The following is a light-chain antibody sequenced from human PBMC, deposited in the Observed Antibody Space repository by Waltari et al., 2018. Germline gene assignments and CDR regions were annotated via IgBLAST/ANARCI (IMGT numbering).Light chain of an antibody. CDR2: HAS. J-gene: IGKJ1*01. CDR3: QHDVSLPVT. CDR1: QSLSIS. V-gene: IGKV3-20*01. Sequence: EIVLTQSPGTLSLSPGDRATISCRASQSLSISLAWYQQKPCRAPRLLIYHASSRATGVPDRFSGSGSGTDFSLTISRLEPEDFAVYYCQHDVSLPVTFGQGTKVEIK.